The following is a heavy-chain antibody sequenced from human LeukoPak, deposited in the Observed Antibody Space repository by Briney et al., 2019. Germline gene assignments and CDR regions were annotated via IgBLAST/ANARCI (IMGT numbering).Heavy chain of an antibody. CDR3: ARDKDGAQKYYYYYYMDV. D-gene: IGHD4-17*01. CDR2: TYYRSKWYN. Sequence: ASQTLSLTCAISGDSVSSNSAAWNWIRQSPSRGLEWLGRTYYRSKWYNDYAVSVKSRITINPDTSKNQFSLQLNSVNPEDTAVYYCARDKDGAQKYYYYYYMDVWGKGTTVTVSS. J-gene: IGHJ6*03. CDR1: GDSVSSNSAA. V-gene: IGHV6-1*01.